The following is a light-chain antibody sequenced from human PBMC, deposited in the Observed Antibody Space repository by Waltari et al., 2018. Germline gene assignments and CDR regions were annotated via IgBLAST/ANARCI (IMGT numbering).Light chain of an antibody. CDR1: KRISSY. CDR2: AAS. CDR3: QQSYSTPLT. Sequence: DIQMTQSPSSLSASVGDRVTITCRESKRISSYLNWYQQKQRKATKLLIYAASSLKSWVPSRFSGSGSGKDFTLTISSLQPEDFANYYCQQSYSTPLTFGGGTKVEIK. V-gene: IGKV1-39*01. J-gene: IGKJ4*01.